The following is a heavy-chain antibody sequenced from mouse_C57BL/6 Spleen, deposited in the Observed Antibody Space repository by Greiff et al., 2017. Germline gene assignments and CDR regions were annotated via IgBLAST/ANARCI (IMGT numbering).Heavy chain of an antibody. Sequence: VQLQQSGAELARPGASVKLSCKASGYTFTSYGISWVKQRTGQGLEWIGEIYPRSGNTYYNEKFKGKATLTADKSSSTAYMELRSLTSEDSAVYFCARDPRYGSSSYWYFDVWGTGTTVTVSS. CDR3: ARDPRYGSSSYWYFDV. J-gene: IGHJ1*03. CDR2: IYPRSGNT. V-gene: IGHV1-81*01. D-gene: IGHD2-2*01. CDR1: GYTFTSYG.